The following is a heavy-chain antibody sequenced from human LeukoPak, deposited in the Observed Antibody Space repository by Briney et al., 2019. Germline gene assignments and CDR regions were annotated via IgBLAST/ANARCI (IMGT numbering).Heavy chain of an antibody. CDR3: VKDLPVLHY. Sequence: GGSLRLSCAATGLSVSSNFMSWVRQAPGKGLEWVSVIYGGGSTYYADSVKGRFTISRDTPKNTLYLQMNGLRGDDTAVYYCVKDLPVLHYWGQGTLVTVSS. CDR1: GLSVSSNF. J-gene: IGHJ4*02. D-gene: IGHD3-16*01. V-gene: IGHV3-53*05. CDR2: IYGGGST.